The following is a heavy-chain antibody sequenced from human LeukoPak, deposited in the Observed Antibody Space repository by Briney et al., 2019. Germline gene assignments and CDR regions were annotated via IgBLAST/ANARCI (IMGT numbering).Heavy chain of an antibody. V-gene: IGHV1-2*02. D-gene: IGHD3-10*01. CDR1: GYTFTGYY. CDR3: ARGAGILWFGEIRSYYMDV. CDR2: INPNSGGT. Sequence: ASVKVSCKASGYTFTGYYMHWVRQAPGQGLEWMGWINPNSGGTNYAQKFQGRVTMTRDTSISTAYMELSRLRSEDTAVYYCARGAGILWFGEIRSYYMDVWGKGTTVTVSS. J-gene: IGHJ6*03.